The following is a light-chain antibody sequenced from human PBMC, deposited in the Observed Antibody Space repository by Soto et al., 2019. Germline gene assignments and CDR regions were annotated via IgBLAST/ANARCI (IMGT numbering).Light chain of an antibody. J-gene: IGKJ5*01. CDR3: QQYHNWPPIT. CDR2: GAS. CDR1: QSVSSN. Sequence: EIVMTQSPATLSVSPGERAPLSCRASQSVSSNLAWYQQKPGQAPRLIIYGASTRANGIPARFSGSGSGTEFTLTISSLQSADFAVYYCQQYHNWPPITFGQGTRLEIK. V-gene: IGKV3-15*01.